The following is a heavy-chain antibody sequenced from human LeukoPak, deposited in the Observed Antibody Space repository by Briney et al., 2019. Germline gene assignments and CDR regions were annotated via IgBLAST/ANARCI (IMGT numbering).Heavy chain of an antibody. Sequence: ASVKVSCKASGYTFTSYAMHWVRQAPGQRLEWMGWINAGNGNTKYSQKFQGRVTITRDTSASTAYMELSSLRSEDTAVYYCAASEGPGEQSREDWFDPWGQGTLVTVSS. D-gene: IGHD1/OR15-1a*01. J-gene: IGHJ5*02. V-gene: IGHV1-3*01. CDR1: GYTFTSYA. CDR2: INAGNGNT. CDR3: AASEGPGEQSREDWFDP.